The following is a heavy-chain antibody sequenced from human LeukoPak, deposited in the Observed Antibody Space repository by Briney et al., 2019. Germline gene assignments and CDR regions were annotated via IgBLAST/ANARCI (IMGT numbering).Heavy chain of an antibody. J-gene: IGHJ5*02. D-gene: IGHD2-21*02. CDR1: GYTFTDYY. Sequence: ASVKVSCKASGYTFTDYYMHWVRQAPGQGLEWMGWINPNSGSTNYAQKFQGRVTMTRDTSISTAYMEVSRLRSDDTAVYYCARIVVVTATSNNWFDPWGQGTLVTVSS. CDR3: ARIVVVTATSNNWFDP. V-gene: IGHV1-2*02. CDR2: INPNSGST.